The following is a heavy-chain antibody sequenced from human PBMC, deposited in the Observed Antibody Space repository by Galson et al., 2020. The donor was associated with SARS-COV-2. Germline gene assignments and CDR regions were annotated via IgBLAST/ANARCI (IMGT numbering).Heavy chain of an antibody. Sequence: SETLSLTCTVSGGSISSYYWSWIRQPPGKGLEWIGYIYYSGSTNYNPSLKSRVTISVDTFKNQFSLKLSSVTAADTAVYYCARDPLDYGMDVWGQGTTVTVSS. J-gene: IGHJ6*02. CDR2: IYYSGST. V-gene: IGHV4-59*01. D-gene: IGHD2-2*03. CDR1: GGSISSYY. CDR3: ARDPLDYGMDV.